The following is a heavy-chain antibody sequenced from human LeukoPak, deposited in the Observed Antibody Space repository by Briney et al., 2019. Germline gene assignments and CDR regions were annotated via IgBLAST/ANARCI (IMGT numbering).Heavy chain of an antibody. J-gene: IGHJ3*02. CDR2: IKQDGSEK. V-gene: IGHV3-7*01. Sequence: PGGSLRLSCAASGFTFSSYWMSWARQAPGKGLEWVANIKQDGSEKYYVDSVKGRFTISRDNAKNSLYLQMNSLRAEDTAVYYCARDSSSWYFCAFDIWGQGTMVTVSS. CDR3: ARDSSSWYFCAFDI. D-gene: IGHD6-13*01. CDR1: GFTFSSYW.